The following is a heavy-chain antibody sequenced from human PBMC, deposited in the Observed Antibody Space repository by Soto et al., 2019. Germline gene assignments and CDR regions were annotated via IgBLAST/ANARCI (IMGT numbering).Heavy chain of an antibody. CDR1: GFTFSSYS. D-gene: IGHD2-2*01. CDR2: ISSSSSYI. Sequence: SLRLSCAASGFTFSSYSMNWVRQAPGKGLEWVSSISSSSSYIYYADSVKGRFTISRDNAKNSLYLQMNSLRAEDTAVYYCAREPLGSPAIDYWGQGTLVTVSS. V-gene: IGHV3-21*01. J-gene: IGHJ4*02. CDR3: AREPLGSPAIDY.